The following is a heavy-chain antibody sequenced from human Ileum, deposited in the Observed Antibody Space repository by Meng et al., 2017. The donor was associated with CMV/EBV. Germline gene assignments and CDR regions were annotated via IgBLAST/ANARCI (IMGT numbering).Heavy chain of an antibody. J-gene: IGHJ4*02. D-gene: IGHD6-19*01. CDR2: IKQDGSEK. V-gene: IGHV3-7*01. Sequence: GESLKISCTASGFTFSSYWMSWVRQAPGKGLEWVANIKQDGSEKYYADSVKGRFTISRDNALNSLYLQMNSLRAEDTAVYYCARTKGTGWYYWGQGTLVTVSS. CDR3: ARTKGTGWYY. CDR1: GFTFSSYW.